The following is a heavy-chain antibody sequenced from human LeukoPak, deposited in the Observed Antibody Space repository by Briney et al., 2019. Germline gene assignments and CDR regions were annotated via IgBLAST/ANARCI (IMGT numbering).Heavy chain of an antibody. V-gene: IGHV3-30*02. J-gene: IGHJ2*01. CDR2: IRYDGSDK. CDR3: AKDGEWQLRGHSYCGL. CDR1: GFTFSSYG. D-gene: IGHD1-26*01. Sequence: GGSLRLSCAASGFTFSSYGMHWVRQAPGKGLEWVAFIRYDGSDKYYADSVKGRITISRDNSKNTLDLQMHSLRAEDTAMYYCAKDGEWQLRGHSYCGLWGRGTLVTVSS.